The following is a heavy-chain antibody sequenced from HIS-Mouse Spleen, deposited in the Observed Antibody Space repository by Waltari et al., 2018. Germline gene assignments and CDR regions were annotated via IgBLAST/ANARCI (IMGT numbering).Heavy chain of an antibody. J-gene: IGHJ4*02. CDR2: IAWDDDK. V-gene: IGHV2-70*15. CDR1: GFSLSTSGMC. CDR3: ARIAEGYSSGWYAFDY. Sequence: QVTLRESGPALVKPTQTLTLTCTFSGFSLSTSGMCVSWIRQPPGKALEWLARIAWDDDKYYSTSLKTRLTNSKDTSKNQVVLTMTNMDPVDTATYYCARIAEGYSSGWYAFDYWGQGTLVTVSS. D-gene: IGHD6-19*01.